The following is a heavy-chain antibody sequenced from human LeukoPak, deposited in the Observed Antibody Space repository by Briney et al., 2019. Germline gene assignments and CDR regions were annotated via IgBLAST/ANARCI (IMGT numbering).Heavy chain of an antibody. CDR1: XXXFSXXW. V-gene: IGHV3-74*01. CDR3: VRGNDYGGPHY. CDR2: IDRDGSRI. Sequence: GSLRLSCAVXXXXFSXXWMHXXRXAPGXXLVWVSRIDRDGSRINYADSVKGRFTISRDNGKNTLFLQMNSLRAEDAAVYYCVRGNDYGGPHYWGQGILVTVSS. J-gene: IGHJ4*02. D-gene: IGHD5-12*01.